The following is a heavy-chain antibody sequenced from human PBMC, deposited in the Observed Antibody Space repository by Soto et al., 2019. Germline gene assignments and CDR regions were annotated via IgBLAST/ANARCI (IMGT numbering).Heavy chain of an antibody. CDR1: GGSISSYGYY. J-gene: IGHJ4*02. V-gene: IGHV4-31*03. CDR2: INYSGST. Sequence: SETLSLTCTVSGGSISSYGYYWRWIRQHPGKGLEWIGYINYSGSTYYNPSLRSRLTISVDTSKDQFSLKLNSVTAADTAVYYCARDGSPYFDSWGQGTLVTVSP. CDR3: ARDGSPYFDS.